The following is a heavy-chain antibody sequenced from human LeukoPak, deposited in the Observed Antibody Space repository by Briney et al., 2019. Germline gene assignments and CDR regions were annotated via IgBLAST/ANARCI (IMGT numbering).Heavy chain of an antibody. CDR1: GFTFSSYS. CDR3: ARDPGTDAFDI. J-gene: IGHJ3*02. Sequence: RSGGSLRLSCAASGFTFSSYSMNWVRQAPGKGLEWVSSISSSSSYIYYADSVKGRFTISRDNSKNTLYLQMNSLRAEDTAVYYCARDPGTDAFDIWGQGTMVTVSS. D-gene: IGHD1-1*01. CDR2: ISSSSSYI. V-gene: IGHV3-21*01.